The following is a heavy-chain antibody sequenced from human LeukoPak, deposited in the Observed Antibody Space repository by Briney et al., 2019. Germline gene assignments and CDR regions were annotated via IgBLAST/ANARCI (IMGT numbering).Heavy chain of an antibody. D-gene: IGHD3-10*01. CDR3: ARHVVTMVRVPYYFDY. CDR1: GGSISSSSYY. J-gene: IGHJ4*02. CDR2: IYYSGNT. V-gene: IGHV4-39*01. Sequence: SETLSLTCTVSGGSISSSSYYWGWIRQPPGKGLEWIGSIYYSGNTYYNPSLKSRVTISVDTSKNQFSLKLSSMTAADTAVHYCARHVVTMVRVPYYFDYWGQGTLVTVSS.